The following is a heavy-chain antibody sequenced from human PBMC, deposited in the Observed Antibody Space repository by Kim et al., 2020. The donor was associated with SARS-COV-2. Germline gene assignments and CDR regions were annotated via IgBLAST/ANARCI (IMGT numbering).Heavy chain of an antibody. CDR3: ARGPGSIAVI. Sequence: ASVKVSCKASGKTFPIYDINWCRQAPGQGLEWRGGLNPTRGNTGYAQKFQGRVTMTRNTPISTAYMELSSLRSEDTAVYYCARGPGSIAVIWGQGTLVTVSS. V-gene: IGHV1-8*01. CDR1: GKTFPIYD. J-gene: IGHJ4*02. D-gene: IGHD6-19*01. CDR2: LNPTRGNT.